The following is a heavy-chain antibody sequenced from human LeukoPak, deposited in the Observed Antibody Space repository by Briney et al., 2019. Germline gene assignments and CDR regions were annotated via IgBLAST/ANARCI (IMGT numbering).Heavy chain of an antibody. CDR3: AAQRWLQLPFDY. CDR2: ISGSGGST. V-gene: IGHV3-23*01. Sequence: GGSLRLSCAASGFTFSSYAMSWVRQAPGKGLEWVSAISGSGGSTYYADSVKGRFTISRDNSKNTLYLQMNSLRAEGTAVYYCAAQRWLQLPFDYWGQGTLVTVSS. D-gene: IGHD5-24*01. CDR1: GFTFSSYA. J-gene: IGHJ4*02.